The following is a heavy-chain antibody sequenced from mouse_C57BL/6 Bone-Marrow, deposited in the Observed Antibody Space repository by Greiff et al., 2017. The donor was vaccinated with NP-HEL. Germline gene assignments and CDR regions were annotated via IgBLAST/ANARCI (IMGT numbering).Heavy chain of an antibody. V-gene: IGHV3-6*01. CDR3: ARILFITTVAIDY. CDR2: ISYDGSN. Sequence: ESGPGLVKPSQSLSLTCSVTGYSITSGYYWNWIRQFPGNKLEWMGYISYDGSNNYNPSLKNRISITRDTSKNQFFLKLNSVTTEDTATYYCARILFITTVAIDYWGQGTTLTVSS. J-gene: IGHJ2*01. CDR1: GYSITSGYY. D-gene: IGHD1-1*01.